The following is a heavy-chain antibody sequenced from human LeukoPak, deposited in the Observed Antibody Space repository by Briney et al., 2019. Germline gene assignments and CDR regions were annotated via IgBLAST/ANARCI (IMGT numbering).Heavy chain of an antibody. CDR1: GGSISSYY. Sequence: PSETLSLTCTVSGGSISSYYWSWIRQPPGKGLEWIGYIYYSGSTNYNPSLKSRVTISVDTSKNQFSLKPSSVTAAGTAVYYCARRRDAFDIWGQGTMVTVSS. CDR2: IYYSGST. CDR3: ARRRDAFDI. V-gene: IGHV4-59*08. J-gene: IGHJ3*02.